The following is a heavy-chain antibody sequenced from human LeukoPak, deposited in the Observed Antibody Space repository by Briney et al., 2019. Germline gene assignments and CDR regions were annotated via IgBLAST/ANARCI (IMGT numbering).Heavy chain of an antibody. CDR1: GYTFTGYY. D-gene: IGHD3-22*01. J-gene: IGHJ4*02. CDR2: ISAYNGNT. V-gene: IGHV1-18*04. Sequence: GASVKVSCKASGYTFTGYYMHWVRQAPGQGLEWMGWISAYNGNTNYAQKLQGRVTMTTDTSTSTAYMELRSLRSDDTAVYYCARDRSPSYHYYDSSGHPNDWGQGTLVTVSS. CDR3: ARDRSPSYHYYDSSGHPND.